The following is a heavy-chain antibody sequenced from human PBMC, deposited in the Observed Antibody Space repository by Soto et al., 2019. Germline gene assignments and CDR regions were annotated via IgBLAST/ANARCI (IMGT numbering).Heavy chain of an antibody. CDR2: IIPIFGTA. J-gene: IGHJ6*02. V-gene: IGHV1-69*01. Sequence: VKVSCKAPGGTFSSYAISWVRQAPGQGLEWMGGIIPIFGTAKYAQKFQGRVTITADESTSTGYMELSSLRSEDTAVYYCARSQGGSSSLDIYYYYYYGMDVWGQGTTVTVSS. CDR3: ARSQGGSSSLDIYYYYYYGMDV. CDR1: GGTFSSYA. D-gene: IGHD2-15*01.